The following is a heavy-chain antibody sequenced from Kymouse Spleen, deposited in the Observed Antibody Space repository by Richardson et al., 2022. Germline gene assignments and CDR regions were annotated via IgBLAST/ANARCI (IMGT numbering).Heavy chain of an antibody. CDR3: AKAGITGTSHYYYYGMDV. V-gene: IGHV3-9*01. D-gene: IGHD1-7*01. J-gene: IGHJ6*02. CDR2: ISWNSGSI. Sequence: EVQLVESGGGLVQPGRSLRLSCAASGFTFDDYAMHWVRQAPGKGLEWVSGISWNSGSIGYADSVKGRFTISRDNAKNSLYLQMNSLRAEDTALYYCAKAGITGTSHYYYYGMDVWGQGTTVTVSS. CDR1: GFTFDDYA.